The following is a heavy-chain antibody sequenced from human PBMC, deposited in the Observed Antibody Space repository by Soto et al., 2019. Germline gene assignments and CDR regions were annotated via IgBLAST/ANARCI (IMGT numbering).Heavy chain of an antibody. CDR3: ASSYGSGYRAFDY. D-gene: IGHD3-10*01. J-gene: IGHJ4*02. CDR1: GDTFNFYS. V-gene: IGHV1-69*02. CDR2: VNPILSMS. Sequence: QVQLVQSGAEVKRPGSSVKVSCKASGDTFNFYSINWVRQAPGVGLKWVGRVNPILSMSNYAQRFQGRVTMTADKSTSTAYMELRSLRSEDTAIYYCASSYGSGYRAFDYWGQGALVTVSS.